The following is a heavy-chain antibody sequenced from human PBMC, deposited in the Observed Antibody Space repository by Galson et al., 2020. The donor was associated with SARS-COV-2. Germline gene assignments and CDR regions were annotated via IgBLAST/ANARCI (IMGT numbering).Heavy chain of an antibody. CDR3: ATPRHYYDSSGTMDV. CDR1: GFTFSSYG. J-gene: IGHJ6*02. D-gene: IGHD3-22*01. V-gene: IGHV3-30*03. Sequence: GGSLRLSCAASGFTFSSYGMHWVRQAPGKGLEWVAVISYDGSNKYYADSVKGRFTISRDNSKNTLYLQMNSLRAEDTAVYYCATPRHYYDSSGTMDVWGQGTTVTVSS. CDR2: ISYDGSNK.